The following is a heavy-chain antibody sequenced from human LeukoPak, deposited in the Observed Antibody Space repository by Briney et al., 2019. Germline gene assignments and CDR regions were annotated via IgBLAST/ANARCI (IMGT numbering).Heavy chain of an antibody. D-gene: IGHD3-22*01. Sequence: GGSLRLSCAASGFTFSSYAMSWVRQAPGKGLEWVSAISGSGGSTYYADSVKGRFTISRDNSKNTLYLQMNSLRAEDTAVYYRAKDSYYDSSGYYALWGQGTLVTVSS. V-gene: IGHV3-23*01. CDR3: AKDSYYDSSGYYAL. J-gene: IGHJ4*02. CDR1: GFTFSSYA. CDR2: ISGSGGST.